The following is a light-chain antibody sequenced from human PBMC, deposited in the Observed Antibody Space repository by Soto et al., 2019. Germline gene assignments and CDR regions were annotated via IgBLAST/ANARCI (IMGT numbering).Light chain of an antibody. Sequence: QSALTQPASVSGSPGQSITISCTGTSSDVGTYDLVSWYQHHPGAAPKLMIYEATRRPSGISNRFSGSKSGNTASLTISGLQAEDEADYYCSSYTSSSAKVFGTGTKVTVL. J-gene: IGLJ1*01. V-gene: IGLV2-14*02. CDR3: SSYTSSSAKV. CDR1: SSDVGTYDL. CDR2: EAT.